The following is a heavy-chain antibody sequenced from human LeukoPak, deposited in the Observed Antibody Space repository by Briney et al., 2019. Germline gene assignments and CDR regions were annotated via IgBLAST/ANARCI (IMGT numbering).Heavy chain of an antibody. CDR3: ARTKGYCTNGVCYDY. V-gene: IGHV1-18*01. CDR1: GGTFSSYA. Sequence: ASVKVSCKASGGTFSSYAISWVRQAPGQGLEWMGWISAYNGNTNYAQKLQGRVTMTTDTSTSTAYMELRSLRSDDTAVYYCARTKGYCTNGVCYDYWGQGTLVTVSS. CDR2: ISAYNGNT. D-gene: IGHD2-8*01. J-gene: IGHJ4*02.